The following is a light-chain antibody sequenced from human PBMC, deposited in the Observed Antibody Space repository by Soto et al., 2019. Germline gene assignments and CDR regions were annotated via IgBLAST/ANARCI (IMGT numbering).Light chain of an antibody. CDR1: SSDIGAGFD. V-gene: IGLV1-40*01. J-gene: IGLJ3*02. CDR2: GNT. Sequence: QSVLTQPPSVSGAPGQRVTISCTGSSSDIGAGFDVHWYQQFPGTAPKLLIYGNTNRPSGVPDRFSGSKSGTSASLAITGLLAEDEAVYYCQSYDNRMRGSVFGGGTKVTVL. CDR3: QSYDNRMRGSV.